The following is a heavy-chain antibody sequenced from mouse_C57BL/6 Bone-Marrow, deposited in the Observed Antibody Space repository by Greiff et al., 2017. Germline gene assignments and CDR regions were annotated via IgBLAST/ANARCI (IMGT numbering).Heavy chain of an antibody. CDR2: ISDGGSYT. D-gene: IGHD2-12*01. CDR3: ARDDSFDY. V-gene: IGHV5-4*01. J-gene: IGHJ2*01. CDR1: GFTFSSYA. Sequence: VQLKESGGGLVKPGGSLKLSCAASGFTFSSYAMSWVRQTPEKRLEWVATISDGGSYTYYPDNVKGRFTISRDNAKNNLYLQMSHRKSEDTAMYYCARDDSFDYWGQGTTLTVSS.